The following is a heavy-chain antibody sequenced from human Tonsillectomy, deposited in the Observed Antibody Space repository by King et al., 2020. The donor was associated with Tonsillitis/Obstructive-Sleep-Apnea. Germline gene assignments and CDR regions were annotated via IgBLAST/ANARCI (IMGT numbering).Heavy chain of an antibody. J-gene: IGHJ4*02. CDR1: GFTFTSSA. D-gene: IGHD2-2*01. Sequence: QLVQSGPEVKKPGTSVKVSCKASGFTFTSSAVQWVRQARGQRLGWVGWIVVGSGNTNYAQKFQERVTITRDMSTSTAYMELSSLRSEDTAVYYCAADLGAEYCSSTSCYEGALGYWGQGTLVTVSS. CDR2: IVVGSGNT. CDR3: AADLGAEYCSSTSCYEGALGY. V-gene: IGHV1-58*01.